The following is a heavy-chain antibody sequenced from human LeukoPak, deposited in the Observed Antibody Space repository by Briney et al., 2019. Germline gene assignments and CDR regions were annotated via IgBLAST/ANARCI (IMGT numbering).Heavy chain of an antibody. J-gene: IGHJ4*02. Sequence: GGSLRLSCEASGFTFSSYSMNWVRQAPGKGLEWVSSISSSSSYIYYADSVKGRFTISRDNAKNSLYLQMNSLRAEDTAVYYCARAVPAAIFDYWGQGTLVTVSS. CDR2: ISSSSSYI. CDR3: ARAVPAAIFDY. V-gene: IGHV3-21*01. CDR1: GFTFSSYS. D-gene: IGHD2-2*01.